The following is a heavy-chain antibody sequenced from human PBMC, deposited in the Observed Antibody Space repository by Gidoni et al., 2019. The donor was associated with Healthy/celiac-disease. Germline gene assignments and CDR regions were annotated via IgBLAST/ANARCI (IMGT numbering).Heavy chain of an antibody. J-gene: IGHJ4*02. CDR1: GFTFSSYA. CDR2: ISGSGGST. CDR3: AKVPIVVVPAATPPLYYFDY. V-gene: IGHV3-23*01. D-gene: IGHD2-2*01. Sequence: EVQLLESGGGLVQPGGSLRLSCAASGFTFSSYAMSWVRQAPGKGLEWVSAISGSGGSTYYADSVKGRFTISRDNSKNTLYLQMNSLRAEDTAVYYCAKVPIVVVPAATPPLYYFDYWGQGTLVTVSS.